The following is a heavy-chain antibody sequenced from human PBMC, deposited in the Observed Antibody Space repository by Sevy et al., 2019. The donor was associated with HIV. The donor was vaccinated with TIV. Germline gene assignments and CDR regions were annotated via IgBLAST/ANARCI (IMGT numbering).Heavy chain of an antibody. V-gene: IGHV3-7*01. D-gene: IGHD2-2*01. Sequence: GGSLRLSCAASGFTFSSYWMSWVRQAPGKGLEWVANIKQDGSEKYYVDSVKGRITISRDNAKNSLYLQMNSLRAEDTAVYYCARDQGRKIVVVPAAMLDYYYGMDVWGQGTTVTVSS. CDR3: ARDQGRKIVVVPAAMLDYYYGMDV. J-gene: IGHJ6*02. CDR2: IKQDGSEK. CDR1: GFTFSSYW.